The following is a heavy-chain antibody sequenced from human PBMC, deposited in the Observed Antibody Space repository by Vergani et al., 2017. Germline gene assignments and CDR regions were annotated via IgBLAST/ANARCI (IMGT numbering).Heavy chain of an antibody. D-gene: IGHD2-15*01. J-gene: IGHJ5*02. CDR3: ARTNLVYCSGGSCYPHWFDP. Sequence: QVTLKESGPALVKPTQTLTLTCTFSGFSLSTSGMRVSWIRQPPGKALEWLARIDWDDDKFYSTSLKTRLTISKDTSKNQVVLTMTNMDPVDTATYYCARTNLVYCSGGSCYPHWFDPWGQGTLVTVSS. CDR1: GFSLSTSGMR. CDR2: IDWDDDK. V-gene: IGHV2-70*04.